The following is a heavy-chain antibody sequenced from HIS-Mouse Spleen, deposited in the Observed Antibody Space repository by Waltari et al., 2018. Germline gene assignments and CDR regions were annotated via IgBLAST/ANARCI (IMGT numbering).Heavy chain of an antibody. J-gene: IGHJ4*02. CDR2: IYWDADK. V-gene: IGHV2-5*02. CDR3: AHTKVGIAARPIFYFDY. Sequence: QITLKESVPTLVKPTQTLTLTCTFSGFSLSTSGVGVGWIRQPPGKALECLALIYWDADKRYIPSLKRRLTITKDTAKNQVVLTRTNMDPVDTATYSCAHTKVGIAARPIFYFDYWGQGTLVTVSS. CDR1: GFSLSTSGVG. D-gene: IGHD6-6*01.